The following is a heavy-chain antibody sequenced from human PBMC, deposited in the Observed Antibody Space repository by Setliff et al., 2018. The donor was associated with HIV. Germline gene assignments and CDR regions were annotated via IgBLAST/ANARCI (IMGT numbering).Heavy chain of an antibody. V-gene: IGHV1-8*02. D-gene: IGHD1-26*01. Sequence: ASVKVSCKASGYNFTDYDINWVRQATGQELEWMGWMNPNNGNTGYAEKFQGRVTMTRDTSISTAYMELSSLRSDDTAVYYCARGRNSGSYFRHYYYGMDVWGQGTTVTVSS. CDR2: MNPNNGNT. CDR1: GYNFTDYD. CDR3: ARGRNSGSYFRHYYYGMDV. J-gene: IGHJ6*02.